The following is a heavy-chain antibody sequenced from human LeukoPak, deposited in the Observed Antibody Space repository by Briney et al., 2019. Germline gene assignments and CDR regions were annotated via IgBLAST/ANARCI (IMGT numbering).Heavy chain of an antibody. Sequence: GGSLRLSCAASGFTVSSKYMSWVRQAPGKGLEWVSVIYSGGSTYYADSVKGRFSISRDNSKSTLYLQVNSLRAEDTAVYYCAKGAYCGGNCYSLFDYWGQGTLVTVSS. CDR1: GFTVSSKY. CDR3: AKGAYCGGNCYSLFDY. J-gene: IGHJ4*02. V-gene: IGHV3-53*01. CDR2: IYSGGST. D-gene: IGHD2-21*02.